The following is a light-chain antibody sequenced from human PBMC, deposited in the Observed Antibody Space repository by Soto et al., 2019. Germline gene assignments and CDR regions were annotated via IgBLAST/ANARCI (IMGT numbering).Light chain of an antibody. CDR1: QTISSC. V-gene: IGKV1-39*01. Sequence: DIQMTQSPSSLSASVGDRVTITCRASQTISSCLNWYQQKPGKAPKLLIYAASNLQSGVPSRFSGSESGTDFILTISSLQPEDFATYYCLQIYVAPVTFGQGTKVEIK. J-gene: IGKJ1*01. CDR3: LQIYVAPVT. CDR2: AAS.